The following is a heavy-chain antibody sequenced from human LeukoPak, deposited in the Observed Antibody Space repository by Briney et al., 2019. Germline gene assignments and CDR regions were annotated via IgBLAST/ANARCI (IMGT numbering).Heavy chain of an antibody. V-gene: IGHV4-34*01. CDR2: INHSGST. D-gene: IGHD6-19*01. CDR3: ARNRYSSGWYRN. J-gene: IGHJ4*02. Sequence: SETLSLTCAVSGGSFSGYYWSWIRQPPGKGLEWIGEINHSGSTNYNPSLKSRVTISVDTSKNQFSLKLSSVTAADTAVYYCARNRYSSGWYRNWGQGTLVTVSS. CDR1: GGSFSGYY.